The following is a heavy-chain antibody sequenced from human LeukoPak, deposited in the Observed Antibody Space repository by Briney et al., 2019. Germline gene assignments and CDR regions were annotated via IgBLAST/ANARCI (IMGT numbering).Heavy chain of an antibody. CDR1: GFTFSSYN. CDR2: ITSGSSYI. V-gene: IGHV3-21*01. D-gene: IGHD3-10*01. CDR3: ARDQYGLGYGSLFDY. Sequence: GGSLRLSCAASGFTFSSYNMNRVRQAPGQGLEWVSSITSGSSYIYYADSVKGRFTISRDNAKSSLYLQMNSLRAEDTAVYYCARDQYGLGYGSLFDYWGQGTLVTVSS. J-gene: IGHJ4*02.